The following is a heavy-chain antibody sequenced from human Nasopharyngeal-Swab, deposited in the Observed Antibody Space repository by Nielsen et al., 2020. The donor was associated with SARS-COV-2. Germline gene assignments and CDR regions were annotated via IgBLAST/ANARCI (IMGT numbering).Heavy chain of an antibody. D-gene: IGHD3-22*01. Sequence: GGALRLSCAASGFTFSRYWMHWVRPGPGKGLVWVSRIHSDGSRSSTSYADSVKGRFTISRDNAKNTLYLQMNSLRAEDTAVYYCARDYYDSSAYDYWGQGTLVTVSS. J-gene: IGHJ4*02. CDR3: ARDYYDSSAYDY. V-gene: IGHV3-74*01. CDR2: IHSDGSRSST. CDR1: GFTFSRYW.